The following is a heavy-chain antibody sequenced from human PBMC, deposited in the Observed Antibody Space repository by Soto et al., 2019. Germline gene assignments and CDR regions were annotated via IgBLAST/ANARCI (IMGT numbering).Heavy chain of an antibody. CDR2: ISGSGGDT. V-gene: IGHV3-23*01. D-gene: IGHD6-13*01. CDR1: GFTFSSYA. CDR3: ARLGSSWSWAFDL. J-gene: IGHJ3*01. Sequence: EVQLLESGGGLVQPGGSLRLSCAASGFTFSSYAMSWVRQAPGKGLEWVSTISGSGGDTYYADSVKGRFTISRDNSKNTLSRHMNSLRAEDTAVYYWARLGSSWSWAFDLWGQGTMVTVSS.